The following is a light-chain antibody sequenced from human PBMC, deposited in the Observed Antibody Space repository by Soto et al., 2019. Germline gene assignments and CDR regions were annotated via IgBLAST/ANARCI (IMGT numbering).Light chain of an antibody. V-gene: IGKV1-5*01. Sequence: DVQMAESPCSLSASVGDRVAISFRASQGISGWLAWYQQKPGKAPKLLIYNASSLQSGVPSRFSGSGSGTEFTLTISSLQPDDFATYYCQQYVRAFRSFGQGTKVDIK. CDR2: NAS. CDR1: QGISGW. CDR3: QQYVRAFRS. J-gene: IGKJ1*01.